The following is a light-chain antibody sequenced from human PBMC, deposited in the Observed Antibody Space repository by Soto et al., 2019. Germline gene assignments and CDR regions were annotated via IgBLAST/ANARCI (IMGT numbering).Light chain of an antibody. CDR2: RAS. CDR3: QPYNSLRT. J-gene: IGKJ1*01. V-gene: IGKV1-5*03. Sequence: DLQMTQSPSTLSASVGDRVTITCRASQSISSWLAWYQQKPGKAPKLLIYRASSLESGVPSRFRGRGSGTEFTLTNSSLQPDDFATYYCQPYNSLRTFGQGTKVEIK. CDR1: QSISSW.